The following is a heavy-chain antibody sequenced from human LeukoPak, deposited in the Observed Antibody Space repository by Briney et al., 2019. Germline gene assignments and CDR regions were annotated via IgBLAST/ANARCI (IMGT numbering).Heavy chain of an antibody. CDR2: ISAYNGNT. V-gene: IGHV1-18*01. Sequence: ASVKVSCEASGYTFTSYGISWVRQAPGQGLEWMGWISAYNGNTNYAQKLQGRVTMTTDTSTSTAYMELRSLRSDDTAVYYCARDLTIAAAGTGAFDIWGQGTMVTVSS. J-gene: IGHJ3*02. CDR1: GYTFTSYG. CDR3: ARDLTIAAAGTGAFDI. D-gene: IGHD6-13*01.